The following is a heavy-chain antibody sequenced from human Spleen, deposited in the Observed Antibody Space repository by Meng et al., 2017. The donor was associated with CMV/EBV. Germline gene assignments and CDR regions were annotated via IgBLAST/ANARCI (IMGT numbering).Heavy chain of an antibody. V-gene: IGHV3-30*03. D-gene: IGHD3-10*01. Sequence: GESLKISCAASGFSVSEYTMHWVRRPPGKGLEWVAIISYDESQKYYGGSLKGRFTISKDNSKNMIFLQMNSLKVEDTAVYFCARDGNWNHYYHYGLDVWGQGTTVTVSS. CDR2: ISYDESQK. J-gene: IGHJ6*02. CDR1: GFSVSEYT. CDR3: ARDGNWNHYYHYGLDV.